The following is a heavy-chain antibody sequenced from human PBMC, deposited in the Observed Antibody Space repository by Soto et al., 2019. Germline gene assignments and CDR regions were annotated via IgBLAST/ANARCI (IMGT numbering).Heavy chain of an antibody. J-gene: IGHJ6*02. D-gene: IGHD6-6*01. V-gene: IGHV3-21*01. Sequence: EVQLVESGGGLVKPGGSLRLSCAASGFTFSSYSMNWVRQAPGKGLEWVSSISSSSSYIYYADSVKGRFTISRDNAKNSLYLQMNRLRAEDTAVYYCARRRPARPVHPTGYYGMDVWGQGTTVTVSS. CDR3: ARRRPARPVHPTGYYGMDV. CDR2: ISSSSSYI. CDR1: GFTFSSYS.